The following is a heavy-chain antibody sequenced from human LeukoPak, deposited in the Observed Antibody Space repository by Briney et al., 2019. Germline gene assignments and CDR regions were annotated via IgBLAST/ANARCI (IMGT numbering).Heavy chain of an antibody. Sequence: GGSLRLSCGVSGFTFSSYSMNWVRQAPGKGLEWVSYISSSSSTTYYAGSVKGRFTISRDNAKNSLYLQMSSLRVEDTAVYFCASGAEGYVFDPWGQGTLVTVSS. J-gene: IGHJ5*02. CDR2: ISSSSSTT. CDR1: GFTFSSYS. CDR3: ASGAEGYVFDP. D-gene: IGHD5-12*01. V-gene: IGHV3-48*01.